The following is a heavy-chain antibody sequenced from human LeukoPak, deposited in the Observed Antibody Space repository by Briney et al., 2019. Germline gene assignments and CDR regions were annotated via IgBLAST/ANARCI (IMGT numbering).Heavy chain of an antibody. V-gene: IGHV1-2*06. CDR3: ARDRAYSGYHDY. J-gene: IGHJ4*02. D-gene: IGHD5-12*01. CDR2: INPNSGGT. CDR1: GYTFTGYY. Sequence: ASVKVSCKASGYTFTGYYMHWVRQAPGQGLEWMGRINPNSGGTNYAQKFQGRVTMTRDTYISTAYMELSRLRSDDTAVYYCARDRAYSGYHDYWGQGNLVTVSS.